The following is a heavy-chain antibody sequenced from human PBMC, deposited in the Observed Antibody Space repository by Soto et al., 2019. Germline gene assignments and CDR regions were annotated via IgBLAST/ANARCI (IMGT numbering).Heavy chain of an antibody. J-gene: IGHJ4*02. Sequence: PGGSLRLSCAASGFTFSSYAMSWVRQAPGKGLEWVSAISGSGGSTYYADSVKGRFTISRDNSKNTLYLQMNSLRAEDTAVYYCAKVDVVVVAATGQFDYWGQGTLVTVSS. V-gene: IGHV3-23*01. CDR1: GFTFSSYA. D-gene: IGHD2-15*01. CDR3: AKVDVVVVAATGQFDY. CDR2: ISGSGGST.